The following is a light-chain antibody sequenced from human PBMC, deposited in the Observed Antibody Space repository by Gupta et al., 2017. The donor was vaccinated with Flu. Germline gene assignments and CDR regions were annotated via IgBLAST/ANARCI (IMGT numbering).Light chain of an antibody. Sequence: QSALTQPASVSWAPGPSTTIACTGATSDVGSYNSVYWYQHRPVTASKLMIYDVSTRPSGMSNRFSGSKSGNTASLTISGLQAEDEADYYCSSYTSGSTLVVAFGGGTKLTVL. J-gene: IGLJ2*01. CDR2: DVS. CDR3: SSYTSGSTLVVA. V-gene: IGLV2-14*03. CDR1: TSDVGSYNS.